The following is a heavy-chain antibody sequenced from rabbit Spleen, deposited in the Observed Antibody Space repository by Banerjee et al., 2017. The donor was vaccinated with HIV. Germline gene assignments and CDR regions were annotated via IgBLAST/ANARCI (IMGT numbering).Heavy chain of an antibody. D-gene: IGHD1-1*01. CDR1: GFSFSSSDY. J-gene: IGHJ6*01. Sequence: QSLEESGGDLVKPGASLTLTCTASGFSFSSSDYMCWVRQAPGKGLEWIACIDAGSSSNTYSATWAKGRFTISKTSSTTVTLQMTSLTAADTATYFCARDTSTSFSTYGMDLWGQGTLVTVS. CDR3: ARDTSTSFSTYGMDL. CDR2: IDAGSSSNT. V-gene: IGHV1S40*01.